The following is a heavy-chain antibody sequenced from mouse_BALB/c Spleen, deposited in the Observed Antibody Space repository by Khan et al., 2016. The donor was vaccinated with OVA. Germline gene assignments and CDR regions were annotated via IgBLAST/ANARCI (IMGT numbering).Heavy chain of an antibody. V-gene: IGHV5-4*02. CDR2: ISDGGSYT. D-gene: IGHD1-1*02. J-gene: IGHJ3*01. Sequence: EVELVESGGGLVKPGGSLKLSCAASGFTFSDYYMYWVRQTPEKRLEWVATISDGGSYTHYPDSVKGRVTISRDTVKNNLYLQMSSLKSEDTAMYYGTRAGYGGFAYWGQGTLVTVSA. CDR1: GFTFSDYY. CDR3: TRAGYGGFAY.